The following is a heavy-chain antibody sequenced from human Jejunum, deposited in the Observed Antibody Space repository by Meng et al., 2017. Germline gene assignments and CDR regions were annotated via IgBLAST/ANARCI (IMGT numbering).Heavy chain of an antibody. CDR3: ARETYDSSGFFVDY. Sequence: SETLSLTCAVYGGSFSGYHWTWIRQPPGKGLEWLGENNHRGSSNYNPSLKGRVAISVDTSKTQFSLRLTSVTAADTAVYYCARETYDSSGFFVDYWGQGTLVTVSS. V-gene: IGHV4-34*01. J-gene: IGHJ4*02. CDR1: GGSFSGYH. CDR2: NNHRGSS. D-gene: IGHD3-22*01.